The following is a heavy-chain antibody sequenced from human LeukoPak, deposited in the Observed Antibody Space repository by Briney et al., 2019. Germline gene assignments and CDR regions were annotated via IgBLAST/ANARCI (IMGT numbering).Heavy chain of an antibody. Sequence: ASVKVSCKASGGTFSSFGISWVRQSPGQGLEWMGWISAYNGNTNYAQKLQGRVTMTTDTSTSTAYMELRSLRSDDTAVYYCARDPLRFLEWTIWFDPWGQGTLVTVSS. CDR2: ISAYNGNT. D-gene: IGHD3-3*01. CDR3: ARDPLRFLEWTIWFDP. V-gene: IGHV1-18*01. CDR1: GGTFSSFG. J-gene: IGHJ5*02.